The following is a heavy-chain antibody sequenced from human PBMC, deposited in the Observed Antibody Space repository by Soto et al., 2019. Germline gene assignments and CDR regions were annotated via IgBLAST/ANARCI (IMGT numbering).Heavy chain of an antibody. CDR1: GYTFTSYG. J-gene: IGHJ6*03. D-gene: IGHD3-10*01. V-gene: IGHV1-18*01. CDR2: ISAYNGNT. Sequence: ASVKVSCKASGYTFTSYGISWVRQAPGQGLEWMGWISAYNGNTNYAQKLQGRVTMTTDTSTSTAYMELRSLRSDDTAVYYCAREVTMVRGAPDDYHYYHRAVWGKGTRVTVPS. CDR3: AREVTMVRGAPDDYHYYHRAV.